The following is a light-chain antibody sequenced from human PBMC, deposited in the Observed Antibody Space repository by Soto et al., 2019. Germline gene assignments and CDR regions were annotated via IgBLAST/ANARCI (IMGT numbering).Light chain of an antibody. CDR2: NDN. V-gene: IGLV1-44*01. CDR1: SSNIGDNT. CDR3: AAWDDSLSGVV. J-gene: IGLJ2*01. Sequence: QSVLTQPPSASGTPGQRVAISCSGSSSNIGDNTVNWYQQLPGTAPKLLIYNDNQRPSGVPDRFSGSKSGTSASLAISGLQYEDEADFYCAAWDDSLSGVVFGGGTKLTVL.